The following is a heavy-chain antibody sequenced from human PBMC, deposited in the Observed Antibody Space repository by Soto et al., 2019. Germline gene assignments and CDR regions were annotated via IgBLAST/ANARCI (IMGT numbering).Heavy chain of an antibody. V-gene: IGHV1-18*01. J-gene: IGHJ4*02. CDR1: GYTFDSYG. CDR2: ISTYTGNT. Sequence: QVQLVQSGPELKKPWAAVRVSCKASGYTFDSYGLSWVRQAPGQGRAWMGWISTYTGNTDYPQRFQGRVTMDPDTSTSTAYVDLKSLTSDDTAGYYCERDGSVSSGSFGGYWGQGTLVTVSS. D-gene: IGHD3-10*01. CDR3: ERDGSVSSGSFGGY.